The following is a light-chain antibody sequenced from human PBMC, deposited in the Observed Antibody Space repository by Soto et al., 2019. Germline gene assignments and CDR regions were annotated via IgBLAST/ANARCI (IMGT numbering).Light chain of an antibody. CDR1: QSISSW. V-gene: IGKV1-5*01. CDR2: DAS. Sequence: DLQMTQSPSTLSASVGDRVTITCRASQSISSWLAWYQQKPGKAPKVLIYDASRLESGVPSRFSGSGSGTEFTLTISSLQPDDFATYYCQQYNSSPWTFGQGTKVEIK. CDR3: QQYNSSPWT. J-gene: IGKJ1*01.